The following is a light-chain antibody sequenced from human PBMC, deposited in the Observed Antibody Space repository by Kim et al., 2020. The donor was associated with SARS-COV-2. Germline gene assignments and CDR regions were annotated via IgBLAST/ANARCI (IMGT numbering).Light chain of an antibody. V-gene: IGKV1D-8*01. CDR2: AAS. CDR3: QQYYSFPRT. Sequence: ASTGDKVTISCRMSQGISNYLAWYQQKPGKAPELLIYAASTLQSGVPSRFSGSGSGTDFTLTISCLQSEDFATYYCQQYYSFPRTFGQGTKVDIK. CDR1: QGISNY. J-gene: IGKJ1*01.